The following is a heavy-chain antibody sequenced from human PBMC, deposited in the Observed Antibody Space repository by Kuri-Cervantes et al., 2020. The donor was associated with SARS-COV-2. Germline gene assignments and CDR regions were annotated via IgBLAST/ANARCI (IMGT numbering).Heavy chain of an antibody. CDR1: GFTFSSYG. Sequence: WETLSLTCAASGFTFSSYGMHGVRQAPGKGLEWVAVISYVGSNKYYADSVKGRFTISRDNSKNTLYLQMNGLSAEDTAVYYCAKDSGRACGYYRVGMDVWGQGTTVTVSS. CDR2: ISYVGSNK. V-gene: IGHV3-30*18. D-gene: IGHD3-3*01. CDR3: AKDSGRACGYYRVGMDV. J-gene: IGHJ6*02.